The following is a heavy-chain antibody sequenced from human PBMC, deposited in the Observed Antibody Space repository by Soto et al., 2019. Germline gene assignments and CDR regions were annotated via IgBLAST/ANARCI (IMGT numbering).Heavy chain of an antibody. J-gene: IGHJ4*02. CDR2: ISAYNGNT. Sequence: QVQLVQSGAEVKKPGASVKVSCKASGYTFTSYGISWVRQAPGQGLEWMGWISAYNGNTNYAQKLQGRVTMTTDTSTSTAYRELRSLRSDDTAVYYCARVSGRIQLWARQIWDYWGQGTLVTVSS. CDR3: ARVSGRIQLWARQIWDY. CDR1: GYTFTSYG. D-gene: IGHD5-18*01. V-gene: IGHV1-18*04.